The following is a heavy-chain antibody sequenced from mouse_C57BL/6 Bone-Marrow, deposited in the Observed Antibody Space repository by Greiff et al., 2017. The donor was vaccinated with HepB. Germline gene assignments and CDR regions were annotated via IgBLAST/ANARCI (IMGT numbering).Heavy chain of an antibody. V-gene: IGHV2-2*01. D-gene: IGHD1-1*01. J-gene: IGHJ3*01. Sequence: QVQLQQSGPGLVQPSQSLSITCTVSGFSLTSYGVHWVRQSPGKGLEWLGVIWSGGSTDYNAAFISRLSISKDNSKSQVFFKMTSLQADDTAIYYCASYGSSYPFAYWGQGTLVTVSA. CDR3: ASYGSSYPFAY. CDR2: IWSGGST. CDR1: GFSLTSYG.